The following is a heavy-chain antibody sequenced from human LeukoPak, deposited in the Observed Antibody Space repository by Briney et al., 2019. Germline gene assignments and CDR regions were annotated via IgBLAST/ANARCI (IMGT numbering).Heavy chain of an antibody. J-gene: IGHJ5*02. CDR3: ARDGSNSNWFDP. CDR2: ISSSSSYI. Sequence: GGALRLSCAASGFTFSSYSMNWVRQAPGKGLEWVSSISSSSSYIYYADSVKGRFTISRDNAKNSLYLQMNSLRAEDTAVYYCARDGSNSNWFDPWGQGTLVTVSS. CDR1: GFTFSSYS. V-gene: IGHV3-21*01. D-gene: IGHD4-11*01.